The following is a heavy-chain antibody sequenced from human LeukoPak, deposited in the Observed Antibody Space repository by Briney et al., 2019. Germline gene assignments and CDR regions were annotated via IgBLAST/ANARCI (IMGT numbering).Heavy chain of an antibody. V-gene: IGHV3-48*03. D-gene: IGHD3-10*01. CDR1: GFTFSSYE. CDR2: ISSSGRTT. J-gene: IGHJ4*02. Sequence: GGSLRLSCEASGFTFSSYEMNWVRQAPGKGLEWVPYISSSGRTTYYADSVKGRFTISRDIAKNSLFLQMNSLRAEDTAAYYCARDAGRLVRGALDYWGQGTLVTVSS. CDR3: ARDAGRLVRGALDY.